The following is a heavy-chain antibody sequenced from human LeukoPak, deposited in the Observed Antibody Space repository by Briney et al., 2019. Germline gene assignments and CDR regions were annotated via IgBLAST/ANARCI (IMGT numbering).Heavy chain of an antibody. D-gene: IGHD3-16*01. Sequence: ASVKVSCKASGYTFTSYGISWVRQAPRRGLEWMGWISAYNGNTNYAQKLQGRVTMTTDTSTSTAYMELRSLRSDDTAVYYCARDLEDTYDYVWGSPSSGSDYWGQGTLVTVSS. CDR1: GYTFTSYG. CDR2: ISAYNGNT. CDR3: ARDLEDTYDYVWGSPSSGSDY. J-gene: IGHJ4*02. V-gene: IGHV1-18*01.